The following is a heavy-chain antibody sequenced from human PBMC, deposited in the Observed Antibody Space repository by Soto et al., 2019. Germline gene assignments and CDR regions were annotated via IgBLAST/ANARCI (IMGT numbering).Heavy chain of an antibody. J-gene: IGHJ5*02. CDR3: AKASGMSWYNWFDR. Sequence: QVQLVQSGAEVKKPGSSVKVSCKASGGNFSSYGISWVRQAPGQGLEWMGGIVPLFGTTNYAHKFRGRVTITADESTSTVYMELSRLMSEDTAFYYCAKASGMSWYNWFDRGGQGTLVTVST. D-gene: IGHD6-13*01. V-gene: IGHV1-69*01. CDR2: IVPLFGTT. CDR1: GGNFSSYG.